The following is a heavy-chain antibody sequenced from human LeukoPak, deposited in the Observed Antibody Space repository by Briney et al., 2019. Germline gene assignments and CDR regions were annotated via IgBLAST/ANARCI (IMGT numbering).Heavy chain of an antibody. J-gene: IGHJ3*02. CDR3: ARWESLRGSRIFDI. CDR1: GGSISSYY. CDR2: IYYSGST. D-gene: IGHD4-23*01. V-gene: IGHV4-59*01. Sequence: SETLSFTCTVSGGSISSYYWSWIRQPPGKGLEWIGYIYYSGSTNYNPSLKSRVTISLDTSKNQFSLKLSSVTAADTAVYYCARWESLRGSRIFDIWGQGTMVTVSS.